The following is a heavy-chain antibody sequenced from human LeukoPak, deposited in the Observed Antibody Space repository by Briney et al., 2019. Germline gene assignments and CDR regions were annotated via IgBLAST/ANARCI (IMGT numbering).Heavy chain of an antibody. CDR1: GGSISSYY. Sequence: SETLSLTCTVSGGSISSYYWSWIRQPPGKGLEWIGYINYSGSTNYNPSLKSRVTISADTSKNQFSLKLSSVTAADTAVYYCARLLRITMVRGVYFDYWGQGTLVTVSS. J-gene: IGHJ4*02. V-gene: IGHV4-59*01. CDR2: INYSGST. D-gene: IGHD3-10*01. CDR3: ARLLRITMVRGVYFDY.